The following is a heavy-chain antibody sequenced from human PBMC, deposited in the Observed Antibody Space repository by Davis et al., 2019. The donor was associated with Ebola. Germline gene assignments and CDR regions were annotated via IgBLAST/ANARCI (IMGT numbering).Heavy chain of an antibody. Sequence: AASVKVSCKASGYTFTSYGISWVRQAPGQGLEWMGWISAYSGNTNYAQKLQGRVTMTTDTSTSTAYMELRSLRSDDTAVYYCARDLPVEMATPGDYWGQGTLVTVSS. CDR2: ISAYSGNT. CDR3: ARDLPVEMATPGDY. V-gene: IGHV1-18*01. D-gene: IGHD5-24*01. J-gene: IGHJ4*02. CDR1: GYTFTSYG.